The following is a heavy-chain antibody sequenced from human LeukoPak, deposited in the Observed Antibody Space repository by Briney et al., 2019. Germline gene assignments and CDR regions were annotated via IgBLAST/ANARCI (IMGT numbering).Heavy chain of an antibody. Sequence: GGSLRLSCVASGFTFTSYAMSWVRQAPGKGLEWVSAISGRGGSTYYADSVKGRFTISRDNSKNTLYLQMNSLRAEDTAVYYCARDLGDIVGATDIDYWGQGTLVTVSS. CDR1: GFTFTSYA. J-gene: IGHJ4*02. CDR3: ARDLGDIVGATDIDY. V-gene: IGHV3-23*01. D-gene: IGHD1-26*01. CDR2: ISGRGGST.